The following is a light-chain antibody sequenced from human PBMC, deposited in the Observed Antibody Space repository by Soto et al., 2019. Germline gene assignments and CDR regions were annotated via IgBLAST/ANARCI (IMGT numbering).Light chain of an antibody. CDR1: QTVSGH. Sequence: IVLTQSPATLSLSPGERATLSCRARQTVSGHLSWYQHKPGQAPRLLICGASKRATGIPARFSGSGSGTDFTLTISSLEPEDSAVYYCHQRYNWLSFGGGTELEIK. CDR2: GAS. CDR3: HQRYNWLS. V-gene: IGKV3-11*01. J-gene: IGKJ4*01.